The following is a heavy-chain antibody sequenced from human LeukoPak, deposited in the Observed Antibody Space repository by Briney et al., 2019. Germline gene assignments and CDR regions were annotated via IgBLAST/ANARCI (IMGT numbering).Heavy chain of an antibody. Sequence: ASVKVSCKASGYTFTSYGISWVRQAPGQGLEWMGWISAYNGNTNYAQKLQGRVTMTTDTSTSTAYMELSRLRSDDTAVYYCARDDILTGYGFFDYWGQGTLVTVSS. J-gene: IGHJ4*02. CDR3: ARDDILTGYGFFDY. V-gene: IGHV1-18*01. CDR1: GYTFTSYG. CDR2: ISAYNGNT. D-gene: IGHD3-9*01.